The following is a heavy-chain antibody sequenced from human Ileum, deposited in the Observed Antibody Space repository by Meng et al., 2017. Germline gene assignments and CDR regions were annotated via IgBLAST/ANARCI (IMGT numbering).Heavy chain of an antibody. Sequence: VEPHEWGAGLLNPSDTLSLICAVYGWSFRCYYWSWIRQPPGKGLEWIGEINHSGSTNYNPSLKSRVTISVDTSKNQFSLKLSSVTAADTAVYYCARGGGRYGPDFDYWGQGTLVTVSS. D-gene: IGHD3-16*01. V-gene: IGHV4-34*01. CDR2: INHSGST. CDR1: GWSFRCYY. J-gene: IGHJ4*02. CDR3: ARGGGRYGPDFDY.